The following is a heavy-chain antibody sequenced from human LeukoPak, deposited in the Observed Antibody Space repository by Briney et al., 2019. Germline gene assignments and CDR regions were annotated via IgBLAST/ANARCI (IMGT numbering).Heavy chain of an antibody. CDR2: ISYDGSNK. CDR3: ARAFRRWLHNNWFDP. V-gene: IGHV3-30-3*01. CDR1: GFTFSSYA. Sequence: GGSLRLSCAASGFTFSSYAKHWVRQAPGKGLEWVAVISYDGSNKYYADSVKGRFTISRDNSKNTLYLQMNSLRAEDTAVYYCARAFRRWLHNNWFDPWGQGTLVTVSS. J-gene: IGHJ5*02. D-gene: IGHD4-23*01.